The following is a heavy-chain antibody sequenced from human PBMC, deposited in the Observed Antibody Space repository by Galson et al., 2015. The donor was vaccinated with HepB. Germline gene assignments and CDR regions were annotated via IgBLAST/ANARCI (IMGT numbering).Heavy chain of an antibody. V-gene: IGHV2-5*02. CDR2: IYWDDDK. CDR3: AHQTTVTTVLPSWFDP. Sequence: PALVKPTQTLTLTCTFSGFSLSTSGVGVGWIRQPPGKALEWPALIYWDDDKRYSPSLKSRLTITKDTSKNQVVLTMTNMDPVDTATYYCAHQTTVTTVLPSWFDPWGQGTLVTVSS. D-gene: IGHD4-17*01. J-gene: IGHJ5*02. CDR1: GFSLSTSGVG.